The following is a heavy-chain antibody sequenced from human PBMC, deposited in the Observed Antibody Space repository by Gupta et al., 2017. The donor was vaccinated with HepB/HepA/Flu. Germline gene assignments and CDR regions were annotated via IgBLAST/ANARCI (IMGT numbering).Heavy chain of an antibody. Sequence: QVQLVESGGGLVKPGGSLRLSCAASGFTFSDYYMRWICHAPGKGLEWVSYISSSGSTIYYADSVKGRFTISRDNAKNSLYLQMNSLRAEDTAVYYCARDEEFGSIEDPTVTGYWGQGTLVTGSS. V-gene: IGHV3-11*01. D-gene: IGHD4-17*01. CDR3: ARDEEFGSIEDPTVTGY. CDR1: GFTFSDYY. CDR2: ISSSGSTI. J-gene: IGHJ4*02.